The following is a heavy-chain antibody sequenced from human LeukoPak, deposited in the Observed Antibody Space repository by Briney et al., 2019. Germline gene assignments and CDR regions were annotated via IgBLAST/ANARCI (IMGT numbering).Heavy chain of an antibody. CDR1: GFTFSDYA. V-gene: IGHV3-33*03. D-gene: IGHD5-18*01. CDR3: AKDNMDTSSCLDY. Sequence: GRSLRLSCAASGFTFSDYAMHWVRQAPGKGLEWVAVIWFDGSETYYADSVMGRFTISRDKSKNTLFLQMNSLRADDTAVYYCAKDNMDTSSCLDYRGQGTLVTVSS. CDR2: IWFDGSET. J-gene: IGHJ4*02.